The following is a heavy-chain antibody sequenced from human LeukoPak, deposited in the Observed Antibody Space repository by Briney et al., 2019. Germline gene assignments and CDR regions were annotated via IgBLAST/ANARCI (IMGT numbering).Heavy chain of an antibody. V-gene: IGHV3-33*08. D-gene: IGHD3-9*01. CDR2: IWYDASNK. J-gene: IGHJ4*02. CDR1: GFTFSSYG. CDR3: ATDISTHYFGS. Sequence: GGSLRLSCVASGFTFSSYGMHWVRQAPGKGLEWVTFIWYDASNKYYAESVKGRFTISRDNSRNTVFLQMNSLRAEDTAIYYCATDISTHYFGSWGQGTLVTVSS.